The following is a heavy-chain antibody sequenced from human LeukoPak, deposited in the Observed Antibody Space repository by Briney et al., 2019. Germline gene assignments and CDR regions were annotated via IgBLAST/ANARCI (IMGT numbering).Heavy chain of an antibody. D-gene: IGHD3-10*01. J-gene: IGHJ4*02. CDR3: ARHRGRYYFDY. CDR1: GGSISSYY. V-gene: IGHV4-59*08. CDR2: IYYSGST. Sequence: SETLSLTCTVSGGSISSYYWSWIRQPPGKGLEWIGYIYYSGSTNYNPSLKSRVTISVDTSKNQFSPKLSSVTAADTAVYYCARHRGRYYFDYWGQGTLVTVSS.